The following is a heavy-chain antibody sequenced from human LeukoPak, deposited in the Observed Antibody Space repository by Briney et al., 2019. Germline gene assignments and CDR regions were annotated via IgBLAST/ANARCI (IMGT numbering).Heavy chain of an antibody. CDR2: FDPEDGET. CDR3: ARGGSGWYGG. D-gene: IGHD6-19*01. V-gene: IGHV1-24*01. Sequence: ASVKVSCKVSGYTLTELSMHWVRQAPGKGLEWMGGFDPEDGETIYAQKFQGRVTMTRNTSISTAYMELSSLRSEDTAVYYCARGGSGWYGGWGQGTLVTVSS. J-gene: IGHJ4*02. CDR1: GYTLTELS.